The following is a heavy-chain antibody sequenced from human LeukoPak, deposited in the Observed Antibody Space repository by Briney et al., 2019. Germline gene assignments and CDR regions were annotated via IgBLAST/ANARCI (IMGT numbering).Heavy chain of an antibody. CDR2: INHSGST. Sequence: KPSETLSLTCAVYGGSFSGYYWSWIRQPPGKGLEWIGEINHSGSTNYNPSLKSRVTISVDTSKNQFSLKLSSVTAADTAVYYCARAYSSSWYLRYWGQGTLVTVSS. CDR3: ARAYSSSWYLRY. D-gene: IGHD6-13*01. V-gene: IGHV4-34*01. CDR1: GGSFSGYY. J-gene: IGHJ4*02.